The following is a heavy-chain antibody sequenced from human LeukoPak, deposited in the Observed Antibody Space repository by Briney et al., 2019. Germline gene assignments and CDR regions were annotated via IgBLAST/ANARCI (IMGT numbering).Heavy chain of an antibody. J-gene: IGHJ4*02. CDR2: ISSSSSYI. V-gene: IGHV3-21*01. D-gene: IGHD3-10*01. CDR1: GFTFSSYT. CDR3: ARDRDLYFDY. Sequence: PGGSLRLSCAASGFTFSSYTMNWVRQAPGKGLEWVSSISSSSSYIYYADSVKGRFTISRDNAKNSLYLQMNSLRAEDTAVYYCARDRDLYFDYWGQGTLVTVSS.